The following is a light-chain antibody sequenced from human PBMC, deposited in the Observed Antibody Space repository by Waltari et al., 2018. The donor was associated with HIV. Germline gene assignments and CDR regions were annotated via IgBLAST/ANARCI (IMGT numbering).Light chain of an antibody. J-gene: IGLJ3*02. Sequence: QSVLTQPPSASGTPGQRVAMSCSGSTSNIGSNSVDWYQQVPGTAPKLLIYETDQRPSGAPDRFSGSKSGTSASLAISGLQSEDEADYYCASWDDSLPASWVFGGGTSLTVL. V-gene: IGLV1-44*01. CDR2: ETD. CDR3: ASWDDSLPASWV. CDR1: TSNIGSNS.